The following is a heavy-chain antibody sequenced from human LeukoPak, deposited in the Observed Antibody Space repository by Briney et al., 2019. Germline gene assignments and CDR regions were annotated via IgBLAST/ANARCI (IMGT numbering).Heavy chain of an antibody. CDR2: ISGSGENT. CDR3: AKDQCAFDI. CDR1: GFTFTSYP. V-gene: IGHV3-23*01. J-gene: IGHJ3*02. Sequence: GGALRLSCAASGFTFTSYPISWVRQAPGKGLEWVSAISGSGENTYYADSVKGRFTISRDNSKNTLYLQMNSLRAEDTAVYYCAKDQCAFDIWGQGTMVTVSS.